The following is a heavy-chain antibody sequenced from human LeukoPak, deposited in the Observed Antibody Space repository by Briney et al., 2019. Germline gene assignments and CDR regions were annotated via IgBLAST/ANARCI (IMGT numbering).Heavy chain of an antibody. CDR3: ARDFGWFGEYYYYGMDV. CDR2: IWYDGSNK. CDR1: GVTFSSYG. Sequence: SGRSLRLSCAASGVTFSSYGMHWVRQAPGKGLEWVAVIWYDGSNKYYADSVKGRFTISRDNSKNTLYLQMNSLRAEDTAVYYCARDFGWFGEYYYYGMDVWGQGTTVTVSS. J-gene: IGHJ6*02. D-gene: IGHD3-10*01. V-gene: IGHV3-33*01.